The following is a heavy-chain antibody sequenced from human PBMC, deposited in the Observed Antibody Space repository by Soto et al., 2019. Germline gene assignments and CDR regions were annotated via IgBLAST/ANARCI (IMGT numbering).Heavy chain of an antibody. V-gene: IGHV3-48*03. CDR3: AKALGSLYDH. CDR2: IGDSGSTI. Sequence: GGSLRLSCAASGFSFRSYEMNWVRQAPGKGLEWVSYIGDSGSTIYYTDSVKGRFTISRDNAKNSLYLQMNSLRAEDTAVYYCAKALGSLYDHWGQGTLVTV. CDR1: GFSFRSYE. D-gene: IGHD3-3*01. J-gene: IGHJ4*02.